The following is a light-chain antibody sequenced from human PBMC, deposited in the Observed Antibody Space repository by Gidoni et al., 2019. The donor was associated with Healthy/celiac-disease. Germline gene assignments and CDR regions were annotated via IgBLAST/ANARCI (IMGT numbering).Light chain of an antibody. CDR3: QQSYSTSYT. J-gene: IGKJ2*01. CDR2: AAS. V-gene: IGKV1-39*01. Sequence: IQMTQSPSSLSASVGDRVTITCRASQSISSYLNWYQQKPGKAPKLLIYAASSLQSGVPSRFSGSGSGTDFTLTISSLQPTDFATYYCQQSYSTSYTFXQXTKLEIK. CDR1: QSISSY.